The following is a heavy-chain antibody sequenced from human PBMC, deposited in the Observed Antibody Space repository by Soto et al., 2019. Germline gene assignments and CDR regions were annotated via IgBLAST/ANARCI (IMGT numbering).Heavy chain of an antibody. D-gene: IGHD2-8*02. J-gene: IGHJ4*02. CDR1: GFTFSSYW. CDR3: LRETGGNAH. Sequence: EVQLVESGGGLVQPGGSLRLSCAASGFTFSSYWMSWVRQASGKGLEWVANIKEDGSEQNYVDSVKGRFTISRDNAKNSLYFQMNSLRAEDTALYYCLRETGGNAHWGQGTLVTVSS. CDR2: IKEDGSEQ. V-gene: IGHV3-7*01.